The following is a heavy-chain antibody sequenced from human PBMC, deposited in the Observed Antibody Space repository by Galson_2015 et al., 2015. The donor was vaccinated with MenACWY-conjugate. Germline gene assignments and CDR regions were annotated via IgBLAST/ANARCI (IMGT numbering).Heavy chain of an antibody. CDR3: ASQTWTGYFDY. CDR2: IKQDGSEK. J-gene: IGHJ4*02. D-gene: IGHD3-10*01. V-gene: IGHV3-7*03. CDR1: GFTFSNYW. Sequence: LRLSCAASGFTFSNYWMSWVRQAPGKGLEWVANIKQDGSEKYYVDSVKGRFTISRDNAKNSLYLRMNSLRTEDTAMYYCASQTWTGYFDYWGQGILVTVSS.